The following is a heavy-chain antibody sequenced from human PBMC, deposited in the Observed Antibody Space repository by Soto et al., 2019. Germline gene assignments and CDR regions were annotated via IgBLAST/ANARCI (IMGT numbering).Heavy chain of an antibody. V-gene: IGHV1-8*01. J-gene: IGHJ6*03. CDR3: ARAVPAAKLNMNV. Sequence: VKVFCKASGYTFTSYDINWVRQATGQGLEWMGWMNFNSGNTGYAQKFQGRVTMTRDTSISTAYMELSSLRSEDTAVYYCARAVPAAKLNMNVWGKGTTVTVSS. CDR2: MNFNSGNT. D-gene: IGHD2-2*01. CDR1: GYTFTSYD.